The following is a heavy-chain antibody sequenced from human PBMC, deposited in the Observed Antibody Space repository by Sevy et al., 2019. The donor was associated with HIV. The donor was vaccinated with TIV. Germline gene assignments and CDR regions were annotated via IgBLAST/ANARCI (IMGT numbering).Heavy chain of an antibody. Sequence: GGSLRLSCATSGFTFSSYNMNWVRQAPGKGLEWVSSIRSGSGFIFYADSVKGRFTISRDNAKNSLDLQMNSLRAEDAAVYYCAREKTILEGRYGMDVWGQGTTVTVSS. CDR1: GFTFSSYN. CDR2: IRSGSGFI. D-gene: IGHD3-3*01. CDR3: AREKTILEGRYGMDV. V-gene: IGHV3-21*01. J-gene: IGHJ6*02.